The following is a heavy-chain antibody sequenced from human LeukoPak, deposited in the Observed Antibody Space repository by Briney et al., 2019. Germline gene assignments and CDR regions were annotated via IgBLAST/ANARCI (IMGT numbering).Heavy chain of an antibody. J-gene: IGHJ4*02. V-gene: IGHV1-18*01. Sequence: ASVKVSCKASGYTFTSYGISWVRQAPGQGLEWMGWISAYNGNTNYAQKLQGRVTMTTDTSTSTAYMELRSLRSDDTAVYYCARDHPTYYYASSGYYVFDYWGQGTLVTVSS. CDR3: ARDHPTYYYASSGYYVFDY. D-gene: IGHD3-22*01. CDR1: GYTFTSYG. CDR2: ISAYNGNT.